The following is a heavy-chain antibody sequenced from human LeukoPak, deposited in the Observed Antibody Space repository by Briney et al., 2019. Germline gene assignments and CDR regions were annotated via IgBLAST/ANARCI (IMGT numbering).Heavy chain of an antibody. CDR3: ARLCWGNQLAGFDS. D-gene: IGHD3-10*02. Sequence: PSETLSLTCTVSGDSISTYYWSWIRQPPGKGLEWIAYIDYRGSTTYNPSLRSRVTISVDTSRNQFSLKLSSVTAADTAVYYCARLCWGNQLAGFDSWGQGTLVTVSS. CDR2: IDYRGST. J-gene: IGHJ4*02. CDR1: GDSISTYY. V-gene: IGHV4-59*01.